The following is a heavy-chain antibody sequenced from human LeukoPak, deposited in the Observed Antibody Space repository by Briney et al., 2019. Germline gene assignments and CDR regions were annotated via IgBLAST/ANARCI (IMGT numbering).Heavy chain of an antibody. D-gene: IGHD6-19*01. CDR1: GYSFTSYW. V-gene: IGHV5-51*01. Sequence: GESLKISCKGSGYSFTSYWIGWSPRLPGKGLEGLGIIYPGDSDTSYSPSFQGQVTISADKSISTVYLQWSSLKASDTAMYYCARRVSVSGTPDWFDPWGHGTLVTVSS. CDR3: ARRVSVSGTPDWFDP. CDR2: IYPGDSDT. J-gene: IGHJ5*02.